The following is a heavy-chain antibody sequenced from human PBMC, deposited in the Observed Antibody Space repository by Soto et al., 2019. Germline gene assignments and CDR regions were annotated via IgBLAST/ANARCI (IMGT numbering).Heavy chain of an antibody. J-gene: IGHJ3*02. V-gene: IGHV1-18*01. CDR2: ISAYNGNT. D-gene: IGHD3-3*01. Sequence: ASVKVSCKASGYTFTSYGISWVRQAPGQGLEWMGWISAYNGNTNYAQKLQGRVTMTTDTSTSTAYMELRSLRSDDTAVYYCARVTGRAIFGVVEDDAFDIWGQGTMVTV. CDR1: GYTFTSYG. CDR3: ARVTGRAIFGVVEDDAFDI.